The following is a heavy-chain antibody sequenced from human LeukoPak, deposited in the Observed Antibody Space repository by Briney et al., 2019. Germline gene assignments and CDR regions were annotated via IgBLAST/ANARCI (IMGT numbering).Heavy chain of an antibody. D-gene: IGHD3-10*01. J-gene: IGHJ4*02. Sequence: GGSLRLSCAASGFTFSSYDIHGVRQAPGKGLEWEAVISYDGSNKYYADSVKGRFTISRDHSKNTLYLQMNSLRAEDTAVYYCARGSRGAMDYWGQGTLVTVSS. V-gene: IGHV3-30*03. CDR2: ISYDGSNK. CDR1: GFTFSSYD. CDR3: ARGSRGAMDY.